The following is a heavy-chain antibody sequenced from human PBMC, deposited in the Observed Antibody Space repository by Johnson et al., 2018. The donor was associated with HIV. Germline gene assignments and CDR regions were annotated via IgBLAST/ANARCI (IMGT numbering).Heavy chain of an antibody. CDR3: ARGPAGRWLQTDALDI. CDR1: GFTFSSYA. CDR2: ISYDGSNK. V-gene: IGHV3-30-3*01. J-gene: IGHJ3*02. Sequence: QVQLVESGGGVVQPGRSLRLSCAASGFTFSSYAMHWVRQAPGKGLEWVAVISYDGSNKYYADSVKGRFTISRDNSKNTLYLQMNSLRAEDTAVYYCARGPAGRWLQTDALDIWGQGTMVTVAS. D-gene: IGHD5-24*01.